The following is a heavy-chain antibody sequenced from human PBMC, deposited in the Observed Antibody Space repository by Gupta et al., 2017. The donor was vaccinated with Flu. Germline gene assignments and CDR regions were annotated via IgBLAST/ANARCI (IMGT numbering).Heavy chain of an antibody. J-gene: IGHJ6*02. D-gene: IGHD3-10*01. CDR2: ISYDGSNK. V-gene: IGHV3-30*18. CDR1: GFTFSSYG. CDR3: AKVAIRGDYYYYYGMDV. Sequence: QVQLVESGGGVVQPGRSLRLSCAASGFTFSSYGMHWVRQAPGKGLEWVAVISYDGSNKYYADSVKGRFTISRDNSKNTLYLQRNSLRAEDTAVYYCAKVAIRGDYYYYYGMDVWGQGTTVTVSS.